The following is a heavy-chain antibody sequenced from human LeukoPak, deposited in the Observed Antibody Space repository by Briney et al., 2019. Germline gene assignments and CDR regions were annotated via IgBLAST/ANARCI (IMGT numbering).Heavy chain of an antibody. D-gene: IGHD3-10*01. CDR2: ISRSSSYA. V-gene: IGHV3-11*06. CDR1: GFTFSDYY. Sequence: GGSLRLSCAVSGFTFSDYYMSWIRQAPGKGLEWVSYISRSSSYANYADSVKGRFAISRDNAKNSMTLQMNSLRAEDTAVDYCARDGARGSYDDGSGGPAFDIWGQGTMVTVSS. CDR3: ARDGARGSYDDGSGGPAFDI. J-gene: IGHJ3*02.